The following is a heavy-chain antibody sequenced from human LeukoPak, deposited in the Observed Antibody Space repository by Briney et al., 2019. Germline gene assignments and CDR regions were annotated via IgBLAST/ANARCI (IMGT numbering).Heavy chain of an antibody. CDR2: ITLDGSDS. D-gene: IGHD1-1*01. CDR3: TTENWYVFEN. V-gene: IGHV3-7*04. J-gene: IGHJ4*02. CDR1: GFSFSSYL. Sequence: GGSLRLSCAASGFSFSSYLMAWVRQAPGKGLEWVATITLDGSDSYYVDSVKGRFTVSRDNAKNSLYLQMNSLRVEDTAVFYCTTENWYVFENWGQGSLVTVSS.